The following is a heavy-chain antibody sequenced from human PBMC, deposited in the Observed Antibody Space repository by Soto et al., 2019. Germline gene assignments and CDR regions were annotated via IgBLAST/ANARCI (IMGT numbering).Heavy chain of an antibody. CDR2: INHSGST. Sequence: SETLSLTCAVYGGSFSGYYWTWIRQPPGTGLEWIGEINHSGSTNYNPSLKSRVTISVGTSKNQFSLKLTSVTAADTAVYYCARDKITGLFDYWGQGTLGTVSS. CDR1: GGSFSGYY. J-gene: IGHJ4*02. D-gene: IGHD2-8*02. V-gene: IGHV4-34*01. CDR3: ARDKITGLFDY.